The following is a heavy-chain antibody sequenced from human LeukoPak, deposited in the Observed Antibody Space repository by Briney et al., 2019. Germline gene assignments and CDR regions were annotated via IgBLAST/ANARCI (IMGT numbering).Heavy chain of an antibody. CDR1: GGTFSSCA. CDR3: ARGLVGYGDYLGYFDY. V-gene: IGHV1-69*13. Sequence: SVKVSCKASGGTFSSCAISWVRQAPGQGLEWMGGIIPIFGTANYAQKFQGRVTITADESTSTAYMELSSLRSEDTAVYYCARGLVGYGDYLGYFDYWGQGTLVTVSS. D-gene: IGHD4-17*01. J-gene: IGHJ4*02. CDR2: IIPIFGTA.